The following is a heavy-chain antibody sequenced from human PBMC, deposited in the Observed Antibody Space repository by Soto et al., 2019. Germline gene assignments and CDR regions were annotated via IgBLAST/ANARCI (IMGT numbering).Heavy chain of an antibody. CDR3: ARVGQCSSTTCRYYYYYGMDV. CDR2: ISGYNGNT. CDR1: GYTFSNYG. Sequence: QVQLVRSGVEVKKPGASVTVSCKASGYTFSNYGISWVRQAPGQGLEWMGWISGYNGNTNYAQNLQGRVTLTTDTSTSTAYMELRSLRSDDTAVYYCARVGQCSSTTCRYYYYYGMDVWGQGTTVTVSS. V-gene: IGHV1-18*01. D-gene: IGHD2-2*03. J-gene: IGHJ6*02.